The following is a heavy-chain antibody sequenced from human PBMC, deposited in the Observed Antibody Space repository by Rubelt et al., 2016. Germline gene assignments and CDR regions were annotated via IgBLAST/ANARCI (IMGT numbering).Heavy chain of an antibody. CDR3: GRDLGGHPLDGY. D-gene: IGHD2-15*01. CDR2: IRVSSGAT. J-gene: IGHJ4*02. CDR1: GFTFSDYS. Sequence: VQLVESGGGVVQPGRSLRLSCAASGFTFSDYSMNWVRQAPGKGLEWISYIRVSSGATYYADSVRGRFTVSRGDAKNALELQMNSLGDEETATYYCGRDLGGHPLDGYWGQGTLVTVSS. V-gene: IGHV3-48*02.